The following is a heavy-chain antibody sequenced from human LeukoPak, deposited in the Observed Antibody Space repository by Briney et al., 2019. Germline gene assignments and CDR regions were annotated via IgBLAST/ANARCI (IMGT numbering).Heavy chain of an antibody. D-gene: IGHD3-22*01. CDR1: GFTFSSYW. Sequence: GGSLRLSCAASGFTFSSYWMHWVRQAPGKGLEWVSSISSSSSYIYYADSVKGRFTISRDNAKNSLYLQMNSLRAEDTAVYYCAIQGHYYDSSGYGDYWGQGTLVTVSS. CDR2: ISSSSSYI. J-gene: IGHJ4*02. CDR3: AIQGHYYDSSGYGDY. V-gene: IGHV3-21*01.